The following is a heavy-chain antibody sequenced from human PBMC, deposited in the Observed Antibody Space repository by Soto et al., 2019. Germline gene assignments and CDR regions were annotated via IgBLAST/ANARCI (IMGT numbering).Heavy chain of an antibody. D-gene: IGHD6-13*01. V-gene: IGHV3-48*03. J-gene: IGHJ4*02. Sequence: GGSMRLSCAASGFTFSSYDMNWVRQAPGKGLEWVSYISSSGSTIYYADSVKGRFTISRDNAKNSLYLQMNSLRAEDTAVYYCARAMYSSKTDFDYWDQGTLVTVSS. CDR3: ARAMYSSKTDFDY. CDR2: ISSSGSTI. CDR1: GFTFSSYD.